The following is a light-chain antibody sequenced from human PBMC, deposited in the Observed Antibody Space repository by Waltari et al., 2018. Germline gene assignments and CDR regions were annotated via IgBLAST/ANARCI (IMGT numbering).Light chain of an antibody. CDR3: MQSIQLPWT. V-gene: IGKV2D-29*02. Sequence: DLVMTQTPLSLSVTPGQPASSSCKSSQSLLHSDGKTYLSWYMQKPRQSPQPLIYEVYNRVSEVPDRVSGRGSGTEFTLKISRVEAEDVGVYYCMQSIQLPWTFGQGTKVEIK. J-gene: IGKJ1*01. CDR2: EVY. CDR1: QSLLHSDGKTY.